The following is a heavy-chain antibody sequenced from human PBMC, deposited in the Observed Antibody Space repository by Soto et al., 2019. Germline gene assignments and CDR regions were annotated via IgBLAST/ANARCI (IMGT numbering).Heavy chain of an antibody. CDR1: GFTFSSYA. CDR3: AKDLDDFWSGYSLGFDY. J-gene: IGHJ4*02. D-gene: IGHD3-3*01. CDR2: ISGSGGST. V-gene: IGHV3-23*01. Sequence: EVQLLESGGGLVQPGGSLRLSCAASGFTFSSYAMSWVRQAPGKGLEWGSAISGSGGSTYYADSVKGRFTISRDNSKNTLNLQMTSLRAEDTAVYYCAKDLDDFWSGYSLGFDYWGQGTLVTVSS.